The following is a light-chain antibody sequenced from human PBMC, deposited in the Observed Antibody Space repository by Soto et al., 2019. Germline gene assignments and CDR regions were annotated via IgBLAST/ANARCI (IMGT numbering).Light chain of an antibody. CDR3: QQSDSTPIT. V-gene: IGKV1-5*03. Sequence: DVKMTQSPSALSGSLGDRVTITCRASQTIISWLAWYQQKPGKAPKLLIYKASTLKSGVPSRFSGSGSGTEFTLTISSLQPDDFATYYCQQSDSTPITFGQGTRLEI. CDR1: QTIISW. J-gene: IGKJ5*01. CDR2: KAS.